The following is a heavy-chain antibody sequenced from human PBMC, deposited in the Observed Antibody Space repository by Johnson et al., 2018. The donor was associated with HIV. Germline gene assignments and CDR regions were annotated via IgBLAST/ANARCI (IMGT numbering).Heavy chain of an antibody. V-gene: IGHV3-9*01. CDR2: IGWNSGSI. CDR3: AGYDSSAYYDVGFFDI. D-gene: IGHD3-22*01. Sequence: VQLMESGGGLVQPGRSLRLSCAASGFTFDDYAMHWVRQAPGKGLEWVSGIGWNSGSIDYADSVKGRFTISRDNAKNSLYLQMNSLRAEDTAVYYCAGYDSSAYYDVGFFDIWGQGTMVTVSS. J-gene: IGHJ3*02. CDR1: GFTFDDYA.